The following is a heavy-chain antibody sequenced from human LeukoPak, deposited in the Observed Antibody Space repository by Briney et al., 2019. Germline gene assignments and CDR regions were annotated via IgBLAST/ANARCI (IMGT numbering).Heavy chain of an antibody. D-gene: IGHD1-26*01. Sequence: SETLSLTCAVYGGSFSGYYWSWIRQPPGKGLDWIGKINHSGSTNYYPSLKSRVTISVDTSKNQFSLKLSSVTASDTAVYYCASGGSGSYQDYWGEGTLVTVSS. V-gene: IGHV4-34*01. J-gene: IGHJ4*02. CDR1: GGSFSGYY. CDR2: INHSGST. CDR3: ASGGSGSYQDY.